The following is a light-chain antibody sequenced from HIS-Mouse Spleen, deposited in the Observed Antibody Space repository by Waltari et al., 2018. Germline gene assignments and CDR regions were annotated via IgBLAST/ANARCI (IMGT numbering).Light chain of an antibody. Sequence: QSALTQPASVSGSPGQSITISCTGTSSDVGGYNYVSWYQQHPGKAPNLMIYDVSNRPSGVSTRFSGSKSGNTASLTISGLQAEDEADYYCSSYTSSSFNVVFGGGTKLTVL. CDR1: SSDVGGYNY. J-gene: IGLJ2*01. CDR2: DVS. CDR3: SSYTSSSFNVV. V-gene: IGLV2-14*03.